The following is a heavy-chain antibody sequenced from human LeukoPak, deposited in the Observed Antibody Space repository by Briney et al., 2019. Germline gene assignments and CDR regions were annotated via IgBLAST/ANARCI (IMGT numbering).Heavy chain of an antibody. CDR3: ARRNGDGYNPAYFDY. D-gene: IGHD5-24*01. CDR2: IYYTGST. CDR1: GGSISSSGYY. V-gene: IGHV4-61*05. Sequence: PSETLSLTCTVSGGSISSSGYYWSWIRQPPGKALEYIGYIYYTGSTSYNPSLKSRITMSVDTSKNQFSLKVRSVTAADTAVYYCARRNGDGYNPAYFDYWGRGTLVTVSS. J-gene: IGHJ4*02.